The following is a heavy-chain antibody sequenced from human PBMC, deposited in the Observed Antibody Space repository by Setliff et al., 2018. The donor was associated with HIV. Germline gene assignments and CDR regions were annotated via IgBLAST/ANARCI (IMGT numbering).Heavy chain of an antibody. J-gene: IGHJ4*02. Sequence: KASETLSLTCTVSGDSINSGNYYWSWIRQHPGKGLEWIGYIYYSGSTYYSPSLKSRVTISEDTSKNQFSLKMRSVTAADTAVYYCATSPAGELLCSRPFYFDYWGQGTLVTVSS. CDR3: ATSPAGELLCSRPFYFDY. CDR1: GDSINSGNYY. D-gene: IGHD3-16*01. CDR2: IYYSGST. V-gene: IGHV4-31*03.